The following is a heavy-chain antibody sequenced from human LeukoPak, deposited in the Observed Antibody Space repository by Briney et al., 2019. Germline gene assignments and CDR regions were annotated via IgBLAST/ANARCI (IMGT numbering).Heavy chain of an antibody. CDR3: ARVVYGDYPLTYFDY. D-gene: IGHD4-17*01. CDR1: GGSFSGYY. J-gene: IGHJ4*02. V-gene: IGHV4-30-4*01. Sequence: SETLSLTCAVYGGSFSGYYWSWIRQPPGKGLEWIGYIYYSGSTYYNPSLKSRVTISVDTSKNQFSLKLSSVTAADTAVYYCARVVYGDYPLTYFDYWGQGTLVTVSS. CDR2: IYYSGST.